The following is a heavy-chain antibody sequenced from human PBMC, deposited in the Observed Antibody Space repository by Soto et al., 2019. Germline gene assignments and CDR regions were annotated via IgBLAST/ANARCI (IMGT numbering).Heavy chain of an antibody. CDR2: INAGNGNT. Sequence: GASVKVSCKASGYTFTSYAMHWVRQAPGQRLEWMGWINAGNGNTKYSQKFQGRVTITRDTSASTAYMELSSLRSEDTAVYYCARGRLYDYGDYVPHFDIWGQGTMVTVSS. J-gene: IGHJ3*02. CDR1: GYTFTSYA. CDR3: ARGRLYDYGDYVPHFDI. D-gene: IGHD4-17*01. V-gene: IGHV1-3*01.